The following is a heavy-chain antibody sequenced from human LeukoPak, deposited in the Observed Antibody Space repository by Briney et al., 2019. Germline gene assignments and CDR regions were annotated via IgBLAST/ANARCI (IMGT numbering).Heavy chain of an antibody. Sequence: ASVKVSCKASGYTFTSYGISWVRQAPGQGLEWMGWISAYNGNTNYAQKLQGRVTMTTDTSTSTAYMELRSLRSDDTAVYYCARDMTPYSSGWYGVGKHFDYWGQGTLVTVSS. D-gene: IGHD6-19*01. CDR3: ARDMTPYSSGWYGVGKHFDY. CDR2: ISAYNGNT. V-gene: IGHV1-18*01. J-gene: IGHJ4*02. CDR1: GYTFTSYG.